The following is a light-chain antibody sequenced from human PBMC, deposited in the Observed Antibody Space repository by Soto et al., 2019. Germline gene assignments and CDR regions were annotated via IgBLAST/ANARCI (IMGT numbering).Light chain of an antibody. CDR3: QSYDSSLSGVV. V-gene: IGLV2-14*01. Sequence: QSALTQPASVSGSPGQSITISCTGTSSDVGGYNYVSWYQQHPGKAPKLMIYEVSNRPSGVSNRFSGSKSGNTASLVITGLQAEDEADYYCQSYDSSLSGVVFGGGTKLTVL. J-gene: IGLJ2*01. CDR1: SSDVGGYNY. CDR2: EVS.